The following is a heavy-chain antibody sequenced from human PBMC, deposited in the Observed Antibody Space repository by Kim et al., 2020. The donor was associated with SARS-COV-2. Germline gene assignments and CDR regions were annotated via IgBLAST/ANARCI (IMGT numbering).Heavy chain of an antibody. D-gene: IGHD6-13*01. V-gene: IGHV4-31*02. J-gene: IGHJ4*02. CDR3: ATSIAAAGPFDY. Sequence: YNTSLKSRVTISVDTSKYLFSLKLSSVTAADAAVYYCATSIAAAGPFDYWGQGTLVTVSS.